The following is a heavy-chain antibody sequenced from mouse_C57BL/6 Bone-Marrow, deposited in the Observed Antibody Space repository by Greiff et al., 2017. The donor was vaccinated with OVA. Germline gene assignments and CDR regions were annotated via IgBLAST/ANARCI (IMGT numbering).Heavy chain of an antibody. CDR3: TPLWTRFAY. J-gene: IGHJ3*01. V-gene: IGHV14-4*01. D-gene: IGHD1-1*02. CDR2: IDHENGDT. CDR1: GFNIKDDY. Sequence: VHVKQSGAELVRPGASVKLSCTASGFNIKDDYMHWVKQRPEQGLEWIGWIDHENGDTEYASKVQGKATITADTSSNTAYLQLSSLTSEDTAVYYCTPLWTRFAYWGQGTLVTVSA.